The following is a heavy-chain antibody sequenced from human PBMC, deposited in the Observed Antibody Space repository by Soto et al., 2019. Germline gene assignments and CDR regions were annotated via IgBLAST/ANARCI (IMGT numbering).Heavy chain of an antibody. V-gene: IGHV4-34*01. D-gene: IGHD3-16*02. J-gene: IGHJ5*02. CDR3: AGYRYDYIWGSYRVTWFDP. CDR2: INHSGST. CDR1: GGSFVGYD. Sequence: PSETLCLTYAVYGGSFVGYDWRRIRQPPGKGLEWIGEINHSGSTNYNPSLKSRVTISVDTSKNQFSLKLSSVTAADTAVYYCAGYRYDYIWGSYRVTWFDPWGQGALVTVSS.